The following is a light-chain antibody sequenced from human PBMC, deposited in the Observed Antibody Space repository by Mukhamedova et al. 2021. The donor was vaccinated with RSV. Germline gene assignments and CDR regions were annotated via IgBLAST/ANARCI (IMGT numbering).Light chain of an antibody. Sequence: WYQRRVHGKAPKVLIYKASYLENVVPSRFSGSGSGTEFTLTIGSLQPDDFATYHCQQYNSYPRTFGQGTKVEIK. CDR2: KAS. CDR3: QQYNSYPRT. J-gene: IGKJ1*01. V-gene: IGKV1-5*03.